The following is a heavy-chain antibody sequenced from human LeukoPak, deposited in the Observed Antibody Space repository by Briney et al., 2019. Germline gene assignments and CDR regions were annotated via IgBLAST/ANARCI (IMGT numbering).Heavy chain of an antibody. J-gene: IGHJ4*02. V-gene: IGHV1-18*01. D-gene: IGHD5-18*01. Sequence: ASVKVSCKASGYTFTSYGISWVRQAPGQGLEWMGWISAYNGNTNYAQKLQGRVTMTTDTSTTTANMELRSLRSDDTAGYYCARDSGIQLWSYWGQGTLVTVSS. CDR2: ISAYNGNT. CDR3: ARDSGIQLWSY. CDR1: GYTFTSYG.